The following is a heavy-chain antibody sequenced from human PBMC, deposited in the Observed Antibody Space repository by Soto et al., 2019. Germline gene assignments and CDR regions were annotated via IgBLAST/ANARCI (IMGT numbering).Heavy chain of an antibody. CDR1: GFTFSSFS. Sequence: EVQLVESGGGLVKPGGFLRLSCAASGFTFSSFSVNWVRQAPGKGLEWVSSISSSSTFIYYADSVRGRFTISRDSAKNSLHLEMDTLRAEDTAVYYCARGSQGYFDYWGQGTLVTVSS. J-gene: IGHJ4*02. CDR2: ISSSSTFI. V-gene: IGHV3-21*01. CDR3: ARGSQGYFDY.